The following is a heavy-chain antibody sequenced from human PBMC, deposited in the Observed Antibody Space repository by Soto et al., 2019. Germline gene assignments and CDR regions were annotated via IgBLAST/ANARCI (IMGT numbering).Heavy chain of an antibody. Sequence: EVQLVESGGGLVQPGGSLRLSCAASGFTFSSYCMSWVRQSPGKGLEWVANIKQAGSEKYYVDSVKGRFTISRDNAKNSLYLQMNSLRAEDTAAYYCARDYYGMDVWGQGTTVTVSS. CDR2: IKQAGSEK. CDR3: ARDYYGMDV. J-gene: IGHJ6*02. CDR1: GFTFSSYC. V-gene: IGHV3-7*03.